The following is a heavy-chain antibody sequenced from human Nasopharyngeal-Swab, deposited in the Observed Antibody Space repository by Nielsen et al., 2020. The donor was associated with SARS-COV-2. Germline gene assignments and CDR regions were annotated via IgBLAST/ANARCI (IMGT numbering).Heavy chain of an antibody. V-gene: IGHV3-11*01. CDR2: ISSSGSTI. CDR1: GFTFSDYY. J-gene: IGHJ6*03. CDR3: ASTGAAAASDYYYYYYMDV. D-gene: IGHD6-13*01. Sequence: GESLKISFAASGFTFSDYYMSWIRQAPGKGLEWVSYISSSGSTIYYADSVKGRFTISRDNAKNSLYLQMNSLRAEDTAVYYCASTGAAAASDYYYYYYMDVWGKGTTVTVSS.